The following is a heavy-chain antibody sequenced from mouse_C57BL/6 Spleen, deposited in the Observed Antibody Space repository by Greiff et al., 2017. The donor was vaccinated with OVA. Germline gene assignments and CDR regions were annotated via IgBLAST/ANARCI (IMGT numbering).Heavy chain of an antibody. CDR3: AKIGYYGSSYDAY. CDR2: IWRGGST. Sequence: QVQLQQSGPGLVQPSQSLSITCTVSGFSLTSYGVHWVRQSPGKGLEWLGVIWRGGSTDYNAAFMSRLSITKDNSKSQVFFKMNSLQADDTAIYYCAKIGYYGSSYDAYWGQGTLVTVSA. CDR1: GFSLTSYG. D-gene: IGHD1-1*01. V-gene: IGHV2-5*01. J-gene: IGHJ3*01.